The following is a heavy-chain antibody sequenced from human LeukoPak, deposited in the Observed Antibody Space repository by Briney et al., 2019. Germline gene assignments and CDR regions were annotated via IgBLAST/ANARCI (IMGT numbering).Heavy chain of an antibody. Sequence: PSETLSLTCTVSGGSISSFYYTWIRQPPGKGLEWIGYIDSSGITNYNSSLNSRVTISFDTSQNQFSLKLNSVTAADTAVYYCATVASGWYPDYWGQGALVTVSS. CDR3: ATVASGWYPDY. CDR1: GGSISSFY. J-gene: IGHJ4*02. D-gene: IGHD6-19*01. CDR2: IDSSGIT. V-gene: IGHV4-59*01.